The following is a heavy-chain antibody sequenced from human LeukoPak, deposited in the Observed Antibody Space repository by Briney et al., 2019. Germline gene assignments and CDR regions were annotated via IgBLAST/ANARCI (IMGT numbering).Heavy chain of an antibody. CDR3: ARDNYGMDV. Sequence: PGRSLRLFCAASGFTFSSYGMHGVRRAPGKGLEGVAVIWYDGSNKYYADSVKGRFTISRDNSKNALYLQMNSLRAEDTAVYYCARDNYGMDVWGQGTLVSASS. CDR1: GFTFSSYG. J-gene: IGHJ6*02. V-gene: IGHV3-33*01. CDR2: IWYDGSNK.